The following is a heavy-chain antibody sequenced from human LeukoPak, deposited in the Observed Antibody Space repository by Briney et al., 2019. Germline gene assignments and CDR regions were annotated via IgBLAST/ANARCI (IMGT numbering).Heavy chain of an antibody. V-gene: IGHV3-48*03. CDR2: ISNSGSTM. CDR1: GITFRNYE. Sequence: GGSLRLSCVASGITFRNYEMNRVRQAPGKALEWLSCISNSGSTMYYADSVKGRFTISRDNAKNSLYLQMNSLRAEDTAVYYCARGFRDTAMFLDYWGQGTLVTVSS. D-gene: IGHD5-18*01. J-gene: IGHJ4*02. CDR3: ARGFRDTAMFLDY.